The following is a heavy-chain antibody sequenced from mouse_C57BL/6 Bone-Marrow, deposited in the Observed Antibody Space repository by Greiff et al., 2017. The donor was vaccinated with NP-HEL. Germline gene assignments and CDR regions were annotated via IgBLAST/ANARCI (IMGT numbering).Heavy chain of an antibody. CDR3: TTIYYGTPRGFAY. J-gene: IGHJ3*01. Sequence: VQLQQSGAELVRPGASVKLSCTASGFNIKDDYMHWVKQRPEQGLEWIGWIDPENGDTEYASKFQGKATITADTSSNTAYLQLSSLTSEDTAVYYCTTIYYGTPRGFAYWGQGTLVTVSA. V-gene: IGHV14-4*01. D-gene: IGHD2-1*01. CDR2: IDPENGDT. CDR1: GFNIKDDY.